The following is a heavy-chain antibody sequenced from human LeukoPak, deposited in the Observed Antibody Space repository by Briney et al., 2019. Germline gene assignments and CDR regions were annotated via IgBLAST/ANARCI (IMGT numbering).Heavy chain of an antibody. J-gene: IGHJ4*02. V-gene: IGHV4-59*01. Sequence: PSETLSLTCTVPGGSIIGSYWSWIRQPPAKGLEWIAYMYNSGSTNYNPSLKSRVTISIDTSKNQFSLKLSSLTAADTAIYYCARGIESYGDYGYWGQGILVTVSS. CDR1: GGSIIGSY. D-gene: IGHD4-17*01. CDR3: ARGIESYGDYGY. CDR2: MYNSGST.